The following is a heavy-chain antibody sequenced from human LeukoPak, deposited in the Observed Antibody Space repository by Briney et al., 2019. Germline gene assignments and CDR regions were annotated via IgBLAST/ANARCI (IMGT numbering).Heavy chain of an antibody. CDR1: GYTFTSYW. D-gene: IGHD2-21*01. Sequence: GESLQISCKGSGYTFTSYWIGWVRQMPGKGLESMGIIYPGDSDTRYSPSFQGQVTISADKSISTAYLQWSSLKASDTAMYYCARVHGVIGIDRFDPWGQGTLVTVSS. CDR2: IYPGDSDT. CDR3: ARVHGVIGIDRFDP. J-gene: IGHJ5*02. V-gene: IGHV5-51*01.